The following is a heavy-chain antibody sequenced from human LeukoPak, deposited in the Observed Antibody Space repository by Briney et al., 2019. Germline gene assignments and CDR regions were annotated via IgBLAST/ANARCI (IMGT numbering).Heavy chain of an antibody. CDR3: ARDRFDSSGYWGFDY. D-gene: IGHD3-22*01. J-gene: IGHJ4*02. V-gene: IGHV4-59*01. CDR2: IYYSGST. CDR1: GGSISSYY. Sequence: PSETLSLTCTVSGGSISSYYWSWIRQPPGKGLEWIGYIYYSGSTNYNPSLKSRVTISVDTSKNQFSLKLSSVTAADTAVYYCARDRFDSSGYWGFDYWGQGTLVTVSS.